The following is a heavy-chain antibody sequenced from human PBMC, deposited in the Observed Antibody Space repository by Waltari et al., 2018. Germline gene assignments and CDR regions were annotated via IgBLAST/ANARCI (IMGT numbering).Heavy chain of an antibody. V-gene: IGHV4-59*08. J-gene: IGHJ4*02. CDR2: RRNTWAP. CDR1: GDFPSDDH. D-gene: IGHD3-9*01. Sequence: HVQLQESGPGLVKPSETLSLTCSVSGDFPSDDHWTWIRQAPGKGLEWIAYRRNTWAPKCTPSLASRVPLPADTSKKQFSLRLTSVTAADTAVYFCARLPTKYFDSLGWGFFDQWGQGILVTVSS. CDR3: ARLPTKYFDSLGWGFFDQ.